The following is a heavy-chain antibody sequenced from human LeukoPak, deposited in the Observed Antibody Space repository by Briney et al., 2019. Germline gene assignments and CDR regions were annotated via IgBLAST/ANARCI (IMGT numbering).Heavy chain of an antibody. Sequence: PGGSLRLSCAASGFTVSSNYMSWVRQAPGKGLEWVSVIYSGGSTYYADSVKGRFTISRDNSKNTLYLQMNSLRAADTAVYYCASRDYYDSSGYSDAFDIWGQGTMVTVSS. J-gene: IGHJ3*02. CDR1: GFTVSSNY. D-gene: IGHD3-22*01. CDR3: ASRDYYDSSGYSDAFDI. V-gene: IGHV3-53*01. CDR2: IYSGGST.